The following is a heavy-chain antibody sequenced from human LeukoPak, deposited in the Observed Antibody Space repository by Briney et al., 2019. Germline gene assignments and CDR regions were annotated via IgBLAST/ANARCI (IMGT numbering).Heavy chain of an antibody. CDR2: ISSSSGYI. J-gene: IGHJ6*03. V-gene: IGHV3-21*01. CDR3: VRVARTGTHRRNTSYYMDV. D-gene: IGHD1-1*01. CDR1: GFTFSSYS. Sequence: GGSLRLSCAASGFTFSSYSMNWVRQAPGKGLEWVSCISSSSGYIYYADSVKGRFTISRDNAKNSLYLQMNSLRAEDTAVYYCVRVARTGTHRRNTSYYMDVSGKGATVTVSS.